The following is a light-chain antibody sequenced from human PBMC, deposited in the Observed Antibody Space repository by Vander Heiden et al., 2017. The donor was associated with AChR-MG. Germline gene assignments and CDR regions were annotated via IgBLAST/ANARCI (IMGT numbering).Light chain of an antibody. CDR2: AAS. CDR3: QQSHLTAYT. V-gene: IGKV1-39*01. J-gene: IGKJ2*01. CDR1: LSISSY. Sequence: DRVIITCRASLSISSYLNWYQQKPGHAPKLLIYAASTLQSGVPSRFSGSGFGKDFTLTINNLQPEDFATYYCQQSHLTAYTFGQGTKLEI.